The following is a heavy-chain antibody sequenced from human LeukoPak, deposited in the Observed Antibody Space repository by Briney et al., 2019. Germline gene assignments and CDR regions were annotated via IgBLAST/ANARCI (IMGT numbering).Heavy chain of an antibody. CDR2: ISGNGDTT. V-gene: IGHV3-23*01. CDR1: GFTFSSYA. Sequence: GGSLRLSCAASGFTFSSYAMIWVRQAPGKGLEWVSVISGNGDTTYYADSVKGRFTISRDNSRNTVYLQMNSLRGDDTAVYYCVKDSSSWLLRNWFDPWGQGTLVTVSS. J-gene: IGHJ5*02. D-gene: IGHD6-13*01. CDR3: VKDSSSWLLRNWFDP.